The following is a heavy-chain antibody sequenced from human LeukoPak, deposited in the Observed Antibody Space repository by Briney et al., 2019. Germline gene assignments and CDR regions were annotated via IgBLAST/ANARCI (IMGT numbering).Heavy chain of an antibody. Sequence: GASVKVSCKASGYTFTGYYMHWVRQAPGQGLEWMGWINPNSGGTKYAEKLQGRVTMTRDTSISTAYMELSRLRSDDTAVYYCARDREYSSSWYDYYGMDVWGQGTTVTVSS. J-gene: IGHJ6*02. CDR2: INPNSGGT. V-gene: IGHV1-2*02. D-gene: IGHD6-13*01. CDR3: ARDREYSSSWYDYYGMDV. CDR1: GYTFTGYY.